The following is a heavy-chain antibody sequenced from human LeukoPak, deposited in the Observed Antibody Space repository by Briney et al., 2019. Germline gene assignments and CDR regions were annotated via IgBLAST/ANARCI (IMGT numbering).Heavy chain of an antibody. CDR1: GFTFSSYS. CDR2: ITSSSSTA. D-gene: IGHD2-15*01. J-gene: IGHJ4*02. CDR3: AREKGRGDIVVVVASNLFDY. V-gene: IGHV3-48*04. Sequence: GGSLRLSCAASGFTFSSYSMNWVRQAPGKGLEWVSKITSSSSTAFYADSVKGRFTISRDNAKNSLYLQMNSLRAEDTAVYYCAREKGRGDIVVVVASNLFDYWGQGTLVTVSS.